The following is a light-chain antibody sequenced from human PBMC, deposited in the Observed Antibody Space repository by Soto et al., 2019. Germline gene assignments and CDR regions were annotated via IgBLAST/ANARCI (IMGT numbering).Light chain of an antibody. Sequence: QSALTQPASVSGSPGQSITISCTGTSSDVGGYNYVSWYQQHPGKAPKLMIYDVSNRPSGVSNRFSGSKSGNTASLTISGLQAEDEDDYSCSSYTGSSTFVVFGGGTKLTVL. J-gene: IGLJ2*01. CDR1: SSDVGGYNY. V-gene: IGLV2-14*01. CDR3: SSYTGSSTFVV. CDR2: DVS.